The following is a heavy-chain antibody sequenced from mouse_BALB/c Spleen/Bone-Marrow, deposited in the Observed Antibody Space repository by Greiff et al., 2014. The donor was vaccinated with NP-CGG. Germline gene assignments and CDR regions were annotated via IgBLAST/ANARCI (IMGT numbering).Heavy chain of an antibody. Sequence: VQLQQSGAELAKPGASVKMSCKASGCTFTSYWMHWVKQRPGQGLEWIGYINPSTGYTEYNQKFKDKATLTADKSSSTAYMQLSSLTSEDSAVYYCARRETTALDYWGQGTTLTVSS. CDR3: ARRETTALDY. CDR2: INPSTGYT. D-gene: IGHD1-2*01. V-gene: IGHV1-7*01. J-gene: IGHJ2*01. CDR1: GCTFTSYW.